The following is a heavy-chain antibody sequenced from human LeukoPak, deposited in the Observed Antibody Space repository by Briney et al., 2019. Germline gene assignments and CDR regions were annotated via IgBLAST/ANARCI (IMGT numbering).Heavy chain of an antibody. CDR3: AKDVKLDSGRDVDY. CDR1: GFTFGSFS. Sequence: GGSLRLSCAASGFTFGSFSMNWVRQAPGKGLEWVSAIYPSGDSTYYADSVKGRFTISRDNSRNTLYLQMHSLSAEDTAVYYCAKDVKLDSGRDVDYWGQGTLVTVSS. D-gene: IGHD6-19*01. CDR2: IYPSGDST. V-gene: IGHV3-23*01. J-gene: IGHJ4*02.